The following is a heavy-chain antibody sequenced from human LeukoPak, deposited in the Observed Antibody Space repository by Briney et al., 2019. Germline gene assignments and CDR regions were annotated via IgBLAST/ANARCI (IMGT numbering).Heavy chain of an antibody. D-gene: IGHD2-15*01. Sequence: GGSLRLSCAASGFTFSSYAMHWVRQAPGKGLEWVAVISYDGSNKYYADSVKGLFTISRDNSKNTLYLQMNSLRAEDTAVYYCASRYCSGGSCYSDWFDPWGQGTLVTVSS. CDR3: ASRYCSGGSCYSDWFDP. V-gene: IGHV3-30-3*01. CDR2: ISYDGSNK. CDR1: GFTFSSYA. J-gene: IGHJ5*02.